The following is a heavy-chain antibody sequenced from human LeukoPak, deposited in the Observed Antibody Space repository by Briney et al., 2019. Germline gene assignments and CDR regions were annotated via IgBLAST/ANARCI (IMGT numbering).Heavy chain of an antibody. J-gene: IGHJ4*02. CDR2: ISSASTYI. V-gene: IGHV3-21*01. Sequence: PGGSLRLSCAASGFTFSSYSMNWVRQAPGKGLEWVSSISSASTYIYYADSVKGRFTTSRDNAKNSLYLQMNSLRAEDTAMYYCARLVWDTTMADGDIDSWGQGTLLIVSS. CDR1: GFTFSSYS. D-gene: IGHD5-18*01. CDR3: ARLVWDTTMADGDIDS.